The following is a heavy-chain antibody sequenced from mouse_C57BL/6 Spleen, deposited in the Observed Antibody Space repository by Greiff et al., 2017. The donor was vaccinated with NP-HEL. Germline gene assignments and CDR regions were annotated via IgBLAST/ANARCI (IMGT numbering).Heavy chain of an antibody. J-gene: IGHJ2*01. D-gene: IGHD2-3*01. V-gene: IGHV1-55*01. CDR2: IYPGSGST. CDR1: GYTFTSYW. Sequence: QVQLQQSGAELVKPEASVKMSCKASGYTFTSYWITWVKQRPGQGLEWIGDIYPGSGSTNYNEKFKSKATLTVDTSSSTAYMQLSSLTSEDSAVYYCARYYGAYDGYPYFDYWGQGTTLTVSS. CDR3: ARYYGAYDGYPYFDY.